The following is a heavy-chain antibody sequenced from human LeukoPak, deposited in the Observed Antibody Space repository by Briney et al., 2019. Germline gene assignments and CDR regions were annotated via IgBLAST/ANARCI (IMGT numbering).Heavy chain of an antibody. CDR2: IYYNGIT. J-gene: IGHJ4*02. CDR1: GDSISSGDYY. CDR3: AGAVTGYYLSHYYFPY. V-gene: IGHV4-30-4*01. Sequence: PSETLSLTCTVPGDSISSGDYYWAWLRQPPGKGLEWLVYIYYNGITYYNPSLKSRIIISVDQPKKQFSLKLSSVTAADTAVYYCAGAVTGYYLSHYYFPYWGRGTLVTVSS. D-gene: IGHD3-9*01.